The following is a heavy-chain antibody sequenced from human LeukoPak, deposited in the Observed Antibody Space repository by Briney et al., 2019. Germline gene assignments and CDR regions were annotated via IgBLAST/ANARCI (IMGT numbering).Heavy chain of an antibody. CDR1: GGSVSNYY. J-gene: IGHJ5*02. D-gene: IGHD2-2*01. CDR2: INHSGST. Sequence: SETLSLTCTVSGGSVSNYYWSWIRQPPGKGLEWIGEINHSGSTNYNPSLKSRVTISVDTSKNQFSLKLSSVTAADTAVYYCARVVSIVVVPAAINPGWFDPWGQGTLVTVSS. CDR3: ARVVSIVVVPAAINPGWFDP. V-gene: IGHV4-34*01.